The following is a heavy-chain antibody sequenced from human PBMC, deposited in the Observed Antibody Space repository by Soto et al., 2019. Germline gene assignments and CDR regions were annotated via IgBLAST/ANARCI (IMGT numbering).Heavy chain of an antibody. Sequence: EVQLVESGGGLVQPGGSLRLSCAASGFTVSSNYMSWVRQAPGKGLEWVSVIYSGGSTYYADSVKGRFTISRDNSKNTLYLQMNSLRAEDMAVYYWARDRIQVITFGGPHYYMDVWGKGTTVTVSS. CDR1: GFTVSSNY. V-gene: IGHV3-66*01. CDR2: IYSGGST. J-gene: IGHJ6*03. D-gene: IGHD3-16*01. CDR3: ARDRIQVITFGGPHYYMDV.